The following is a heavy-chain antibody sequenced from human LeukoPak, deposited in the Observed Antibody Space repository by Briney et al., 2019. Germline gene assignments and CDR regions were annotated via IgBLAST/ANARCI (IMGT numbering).Heavy chain of an antibody. CDR3: AKDLGAAVEYFQH. V-gene: IGHV3-30*18. CDR2: ISYDGSNK. Sequence: GRSLRLSCAASGFTFSSYGMHWVRQAPCKGLEWVAVISYDGSNKYYADSVKGRFTISRDNSKNTLYLQMNSLRAEDTAVYYCAKDLGAAVEYFQHWGQGTLVTVSS. CDR1: GFTFSSYG. D-gene: IGHD6-25*01. J-gene: IGHJ1*01.